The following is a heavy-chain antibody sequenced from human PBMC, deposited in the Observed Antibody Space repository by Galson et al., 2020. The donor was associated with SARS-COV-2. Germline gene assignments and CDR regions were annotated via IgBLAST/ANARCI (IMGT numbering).Heavy chain of an antibody. D-gene: IGHD1-26*01. CDR1: GFTFDDYA. Sequence: SLKISCAASGFTFDDYAMHWVRQAPGKGLEWVSGISWNSGSIGYADSVKGRFTISRDNAKNSLYLQMNSLRAEDTALYYCAKDSMREWELRGVMDVWGQGTTVTVSS. J-gene: IGHJ6*02. CDR3: AKDSMREWELRGVMDV. V-gene: IGHV3-9*01. CDR2: ISWNSGSI.